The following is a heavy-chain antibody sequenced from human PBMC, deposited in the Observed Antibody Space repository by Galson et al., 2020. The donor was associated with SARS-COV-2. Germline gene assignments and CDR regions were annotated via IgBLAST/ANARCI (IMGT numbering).Heavy chain of an antibody. CDR1: GYSFPSYW. CDR2: IYPDDSDT. D-gene: IGHD6-19*01. CDR3: ARRSVAHLDY. J-gene: IGHJ4*02. Sequence: KIGESLKISCKNFGYSFPSYWIGWLRQMPGKGLEWMGIIYPDDSDTRYSPSFQGQVTISFDKSISTAYLQWSSLKASDTAMYYCARRSVAHLDYWGQGTLVTVSS. V-gene: IGHV5-51*01.